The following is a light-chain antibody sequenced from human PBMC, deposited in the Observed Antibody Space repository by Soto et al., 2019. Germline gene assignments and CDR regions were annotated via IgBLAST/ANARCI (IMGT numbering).Light chain of an antibody. CDR1: SSDVGSYGL. Sequence: QSVLTQPASVSGSPGQSVTISCTGTSSDVGSYGLVSWYQQFPGKAPRLLIYGVINRPSGVSSRFSGSKSGNTASLTISGLQAEDEAHYYCCSYGGSLNVVFGGGTKVTVL. V-gene: IGLV2-23*02. CDR2: GVI. CDR3: CSYGGSLNVV. J-gene: IGLJ2*01.